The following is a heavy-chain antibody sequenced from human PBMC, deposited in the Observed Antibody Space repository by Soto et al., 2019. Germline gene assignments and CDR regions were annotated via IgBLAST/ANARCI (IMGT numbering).Heavy chain of an antibody. D-gene: IGHD1-1*01. CDR2: ITPSSSNI. Sequence: GGSLRLSCAVSGLTFSSYSWNWARQAPGKGLEWISYITPSSSNIYYADSVKGRFAISRDDAKNSLYLHMNSLTVEDTAVYYCARSTFNFWGQGTLVT. V-gene: IGHV3-48*01. CDR1: GLTFSSYS. CDR3: ARSTFNF. J-gene: IGHJ4*02.